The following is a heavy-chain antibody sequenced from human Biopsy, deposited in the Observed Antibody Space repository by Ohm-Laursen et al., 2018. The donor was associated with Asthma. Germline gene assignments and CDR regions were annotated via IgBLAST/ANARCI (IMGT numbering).Heavy chain of an antibody. J-gene: IGHJ4*02. V-gene: IGHV3-33*01. CDR3: GRERSYMVDY. CDR2: IWFDGSNK. D-gene: IGHD3-10*01. CDR1: GFTFGSYG. Sequence: SLRLSCTASGFTFGSYGLHWVRQAPGKGLEWVADIWFDGSNKHYADSVKGRFTISRDNSKNTLYLQMNSLKAEDTALYYCGRERSYMVDYWGQGTLVTVSS.